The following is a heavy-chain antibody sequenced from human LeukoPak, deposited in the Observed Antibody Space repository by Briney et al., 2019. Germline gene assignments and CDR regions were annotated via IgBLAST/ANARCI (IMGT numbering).Heavy chain of an antibody. J-gene: IGHJ4*02. CDR1: GFMFSSYG. CDR3: AKGGRAHFDF. Sequence: GGSLRLSCAASGFMFSSYGMHWVRQVPGKGLVWVSRISTDGSSTTYADSVKGRFTISRDNAKNTLYLQMNSLRVEDTAVYYCAKGGRAHFDFWGQGTLVTVSS. V-gene: IGHV3-74*01. CDR2: ISTDGSST. D-gene: IGHD3-16*01.